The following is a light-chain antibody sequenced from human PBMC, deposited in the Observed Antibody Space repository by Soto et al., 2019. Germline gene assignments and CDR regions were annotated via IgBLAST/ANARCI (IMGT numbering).Light chain of an antibody. CDR2: VAS. CDR1: QSVSSSY. J-gene: IGKJ1*01. V-gene: IGKV3-20*01. Sequence: EIVLTQSPGTLSLSPGERATLSCRASQSVSSSYLAWYQQKPGQAPRLLIYVASSRATGIPDRFSGSGSGTDFTLTISRLEPEDFAVYYCQQYGRSPWTFGQGTKVDIK. CDR3: QQYGRSPWT.